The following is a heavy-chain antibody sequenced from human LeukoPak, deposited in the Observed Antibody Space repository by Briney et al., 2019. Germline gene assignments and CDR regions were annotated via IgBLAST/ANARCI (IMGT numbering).Heavy chain of an antibody. Sequence: GTSLRLSCAASGITFNAMHWVRQAPGKGLEWVAVISYAGSTEYYADSVKGRFTISRDNSKNTLYLQINSLRAEDTAVYYCTKEPIPVAGGYYFDYWGQGTLVTVSS. CDR2: ISYAGSTE. CDR1: GITFNA. V-gene: IGHV3-30*18. D-gene: IGHD6-19*01. J-gene: IGHJ4*02. CDR3: TKEPIPVAGGYYFDY.